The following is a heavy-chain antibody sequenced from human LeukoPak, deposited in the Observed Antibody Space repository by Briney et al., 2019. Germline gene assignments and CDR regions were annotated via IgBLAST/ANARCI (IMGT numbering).Heavy chain of an antibody. Sequence: ASVKVSCKASGYTFTSYGIIWVRQAPGQGLEWMGWISAYNGNTNYAQKLQGRVTMTTDTSTSTAYMELRSLRSDDTAVYYCARVKLETDAFDIWGQGTMVTVSS. J-gene: IGHJ3*02. CDR3: ARVKLETDAFDI. CDR2: ISAYNGNT. V-gene: IGHV1-18*01. CDR1: GYTFTSYG. D-gene: IGHD1-1*01.